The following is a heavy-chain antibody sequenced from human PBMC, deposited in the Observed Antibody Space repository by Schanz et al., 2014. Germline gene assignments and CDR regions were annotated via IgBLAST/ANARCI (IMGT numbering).Heavy chain of an antibody. CDR1: GYTFTSYG. D-gene: IGHD4-17*01. J-gene: IGHJ4*02. Sequence: QVQLVQSGDEVKKPGASVKVSCKASGYTFTSYGINWVRQAPGQGLEWMGIINPSGGGTSYALRFQDRVTVTSDTSRSTVYMELSSLKTEDTAVYYCARGYGDSPTDFWGQGTLVTVSS. V-gene: IGHV1-46*01. CDR2: INPSGGGT. CDR3: ARGYGDSPTDF.